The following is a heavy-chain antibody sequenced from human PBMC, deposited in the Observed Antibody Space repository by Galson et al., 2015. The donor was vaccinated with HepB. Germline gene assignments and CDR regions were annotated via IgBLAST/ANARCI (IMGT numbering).Heavy chain of an antibody. CDR3: ARVGRRYCSGGSCYPLDAFDI. J-gene: IGHJ3*02. Sequence: SVKVSCKASGYTFTSYAMNWVRQAPGQGLEWMGWINTNTGNPTYAQGFTGRFVFSLDTSVSTAYLQISSLKAEDTAVYYCARVGRRYCSGGSCYPLDAFDIWGQGTMVTVSS. CDR1: GYTFTSYA. V-gene: IGHV7-4-1*02. D-gene: IGHD2-15*01. CDR2: INTNTGNP.